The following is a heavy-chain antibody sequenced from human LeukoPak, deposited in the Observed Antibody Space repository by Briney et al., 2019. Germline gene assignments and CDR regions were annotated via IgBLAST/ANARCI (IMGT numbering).Heavy chain of an antibody. Sequence: ASVKVSCKASGGTFSNYAINWLRQAPGQGLEWMGGITPIFGTANYVQKFQGRVTITADESTSTAYMELSRLRSEDTAIYYCGRASSDDTAMATPFAYWGQGTLVIVSS. CDR3: GRASSDDTAMATPFAY. CDR1: GGTFSNYA. D-gene: IGHD5-18*01. V-gene: IGHV1-69*13. J-gene: IGHJ4*02. CDR2: ITPIFGTA.